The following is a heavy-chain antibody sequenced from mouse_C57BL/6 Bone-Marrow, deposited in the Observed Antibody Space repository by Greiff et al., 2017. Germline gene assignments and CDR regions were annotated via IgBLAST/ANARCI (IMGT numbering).Heavy chain of an antibody. V-gene: IGHV1-64*01. CDR1: GYTFTSYW. Sequence: QVQLQQPGAELVKPGASVKLSCKASGYTFTSYWMHWVKQRPGQGLEWIGMIHPNIGSTNYNEKVKSKATLTVDKSSSTADMQLSSLTSEYSAVYYCSRNYGNYDLFDYWGQGTTLTVSS. D-gene: IGHD2-1*01. CDR2: IHPNIGST. CDR3: SRNYGNYDLFDY. J-gene: IGHJ2*01.